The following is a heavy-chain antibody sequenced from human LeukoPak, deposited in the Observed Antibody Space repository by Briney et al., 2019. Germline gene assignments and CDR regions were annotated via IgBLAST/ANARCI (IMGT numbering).Heavy chain of an antibody. CDR3: VRHEGIGDSGNYYFHS. Sequence: SETLSLTSTVSGGSIRGYYCSWVRQTPGKGLEWIGYVYDSGSTNYTPSLKSRVTMSMDTSKNQFSLHLRSVTAADTAVYYCVRHEGIGDSGNYYFHSWGQGALVTVSS. CDR2: VYDSGST. D-gene: IGHD5-12*01. J-gene: IGHJ4*02. CDR1: GGSIRGYY. V-gene: IGHV4-59*08.